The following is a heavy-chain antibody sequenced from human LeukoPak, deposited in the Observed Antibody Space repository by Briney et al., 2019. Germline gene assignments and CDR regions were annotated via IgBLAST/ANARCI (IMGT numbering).Heavy chain of an antibody. D-gene: IGHD4-23*01. Sequence: GASVKVSCKASGYTFTSYYMHWVRQAPGQGLEWMGIINPSGGSTSYAQKFQGRVTMTRDMPTSTVYMELSSLRSEDTAVYYCARTNFVAVVTLDYWGQGTLVTVSS. V-gene: IGHV1-46*01. CDR3: ARTNFVAVVTLDY. CDR2: INPSGGST. CDR1: GYTFTSYY. J-gene: IGHJ4*02.